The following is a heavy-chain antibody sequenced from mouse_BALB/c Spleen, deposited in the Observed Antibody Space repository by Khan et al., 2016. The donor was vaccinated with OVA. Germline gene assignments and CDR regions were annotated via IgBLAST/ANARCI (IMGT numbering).Heavy chain of an antibody. D-gene: IGHD2-4*01. V-gene: IGHV2-2*02. CDR1: GFSLTSYG. CDR3: ARNYDYDEGLAY. J-gene: IGHJ3*01. Sequence: QVQLQQSGPGLVQPSQSLSITCKVSGFSLTSYGVHWVRQSPGKGLEWLGVIWSGGSTDYNAAFLSRLSISKDKSKSQVFFKMNSLQANDTAIYYCARNYDYDEGLAYWGQGTLVTVSA. CDR2: IWSGGST.